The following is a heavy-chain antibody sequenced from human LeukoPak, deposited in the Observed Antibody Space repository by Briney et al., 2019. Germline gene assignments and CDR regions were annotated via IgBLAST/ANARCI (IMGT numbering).Heavy chain of an antibody. D-gene: IGHD2-15*01. Sequence: GGSLRLSCAASGFTVSSNYMSWVRQAPGKGLEWVSVIYSGGSTYYADSVKGRFTISRDNAKNSLYLQMNSLRAEDTAVYYCARAMVVAATEYYYGMDVWGQGTTVTVSS. CDR2: IYSGGST. CDR3: ARAMVVAATEYYYGMDV. J-gene: IGHJ6*02. V-gene: IGHV3-66*01. CDR1: GFTVSSNY.